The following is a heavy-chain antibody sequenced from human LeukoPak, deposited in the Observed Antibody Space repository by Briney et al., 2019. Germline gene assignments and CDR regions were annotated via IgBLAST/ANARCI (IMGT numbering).Heavy chain of an antibody. CDR3: VRDLWARGETTAIGPFDP. V-gene: IGHV3-30*03. Sequence: PGGSLRLSCAASGFTFSSYGMHWVRQAPGKGLEWVAVISYDGSNKYYADSVKGRFTISRDNARNSLSLQMSNLRVEDTAVYYCVRDLWARGETTAIGPFDPWGQGTLVIVSS. J-gene: IGHJ5*02. CDR1: GFTFSSYG. D-gene: IGHD3-16*01. CDR2: ISYDGSNK.